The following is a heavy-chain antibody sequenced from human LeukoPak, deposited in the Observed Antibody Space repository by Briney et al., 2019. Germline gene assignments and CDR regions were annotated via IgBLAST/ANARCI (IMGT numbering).Heavy chain of an antibody. Sequence: ETLSLTCTVSGGSISSYYWSWIRQPPGKGLEWIGYIYYSGSTNYNPSLKSRVTISVDTSKNQFSLKLSSVTAADTAVYYCAREGCGGDCYRYYFDYWGQGTLVTVSS. CDR1: GGSISSYY. D-gene: IGHD2-21*02. V-gene: IGHV4-59*01. J-gene: IGHJ4*02. CDR2: IYYSGST. CDR3: AREGCGGDCYRYYFDY.